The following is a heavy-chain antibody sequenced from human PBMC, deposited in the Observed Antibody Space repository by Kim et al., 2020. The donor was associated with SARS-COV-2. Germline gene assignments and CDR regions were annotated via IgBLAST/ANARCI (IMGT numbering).Heavy chain of an antibody. V-gene: IGHV3-30*04. Sequence: GGSLRLSCAASGFTFSSYAMHWVRQAPGKGLEWVAVISYDGSNKYYADSVKGRFTISRDNSKNTLYLQMNSLRGEDTAVYYCAREGHIVVVVADTPRKFDYWGQRTLVTVSS. D-gene: IGHD2-15*01. J-gene: IGHJ4*02. CDR1: GFTFSSYA. CDR3: AREGHIVVVVADTPRKFDY. CDR2: ISYDGSNK.